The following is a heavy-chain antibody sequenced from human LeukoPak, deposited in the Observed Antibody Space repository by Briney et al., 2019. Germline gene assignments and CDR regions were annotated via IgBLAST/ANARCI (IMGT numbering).Heavy chain of an antibody. CDR2: INHSGST. CDR1: GGSFSGYY. J-gene: IGHJ3*02. CDR3: ARGLKERYSSGWYDAFDI. D-gene: IGHD6-19*01. Sequence: PSETLSLTCAVYGGSFSGYYWSWIRQPPGKGLEWIGEINHSGSTNYNPSLKSRVTISVDTSKNQFSLKLSSVTAADTAVYYCARGLKERYSSGWYDAFDIWGQGTMVTVSS. V-gene: IGHV4-34*01.